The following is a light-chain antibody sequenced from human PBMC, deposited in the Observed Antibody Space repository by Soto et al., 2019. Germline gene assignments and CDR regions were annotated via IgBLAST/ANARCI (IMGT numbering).Light chain of an antibody. V-gene: IGKV1-27*01. CDR1: KGIIDY. J-gene: IGKJ1*01. CDR3: HKYNTAPQT. Sequence: DIQMTQSPSSLSASIGDRVTITCRASKGIIDYVAGFQQKPGKAPKLLIYAASTLHSGVPSRFSGSGAGTYFTLTINLLQPEDDATYCCHKYNTAPQTFGQGTKVEI. CDR2: AAS.